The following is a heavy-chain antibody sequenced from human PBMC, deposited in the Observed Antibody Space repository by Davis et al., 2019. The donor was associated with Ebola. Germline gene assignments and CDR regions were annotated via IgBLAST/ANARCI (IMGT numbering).Heavy chain of an antibody. V-gene: IGHV3-53*01. CDR3: ARGRYTSGWYPDYFDC. D-gene: IGHD6-19*01. CDR2: LNVGGTT. J-gene: IGHJ4*02. Sequence: PGGSLRLSCTASGFTVSPNYMTWVRQAPGKGLEWVSLLNVGGTTYDAESVKGRFTISRDRSKNTLYLQMNNLRVEDTAVYFCARGRYTSGWYPDYFDCWGQGTLVTVSS. CDR1: GFTVSPNY.